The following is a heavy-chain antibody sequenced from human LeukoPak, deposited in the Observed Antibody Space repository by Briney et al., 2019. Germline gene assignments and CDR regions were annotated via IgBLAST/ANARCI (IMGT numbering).Heavy chain of an antibody. Sequence: ASVKVSCKASGYTFTNYGINWVRQAPGQGLEWMGWISTYNSDISYAQKLQGRVTMTTDTSTSTAYMELRSLRSDDTAVYYCARDRSEFGDYGGYWGQGTLVTVSS. J-gene: IGHJ4*02. D-gene: IGHD4-17*01. V-gene: IGHV1-18*01. CDR2: ISTYNSDI. CDR1: GYTFTNYG. CDR3: ARDRSEFGDYGGY.